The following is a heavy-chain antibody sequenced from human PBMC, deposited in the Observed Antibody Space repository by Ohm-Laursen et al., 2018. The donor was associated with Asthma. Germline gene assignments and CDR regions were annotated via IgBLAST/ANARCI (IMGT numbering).Heavy chain of an antibody. Sequence: SLRLSCSASGFTFSGSWMIWVRQAPGKGLQWLAFIKPDGSQTYYADSLEGRFSISRDNSKNSLYLQTSSLRGEDTALYYCATLSWYASQYWGQGTLVTVSS. CDR2: IKPDGSQT. CDR3: ATLSWYASQY. CDR1: GFTFSGSW. V-gene: IGHV3-7*01. D-gene: IGHD2-2*01. J-gene: IGHJ4*02.